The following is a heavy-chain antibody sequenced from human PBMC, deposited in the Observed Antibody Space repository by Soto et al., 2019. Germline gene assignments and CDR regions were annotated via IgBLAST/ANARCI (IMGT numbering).Heavy chain of an antibody. CDR2: IYYSGST. CDR3: ARARGIVGATSPFDY. J-gene: IGHJ4*02. D-gene: IGHD1-26*01. V-gene: IGHV4-59*01. CDR1: GGSISSYY. Sequence: SETLSLTCTVSGGSISSYYWSWIRQPPGKGLEWIGYIYYSGSTNYNPSLKSRVNISVDTSKNQFSLKLSSVTAADTAVYYCARARGIVGATSPFDYWGQGTLVTVSS.